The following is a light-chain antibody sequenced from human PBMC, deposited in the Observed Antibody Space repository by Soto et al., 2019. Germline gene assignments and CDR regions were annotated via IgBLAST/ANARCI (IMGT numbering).Light chain of an antibody. CDR3: CSYAGSSTFVV. J-gene: IGLJ2*01. Sequence: QSALTQPASVSGSPGQSITISCTGTSSDVGIYNLVSWYQHHPGKAPKLMIYEVSKRPSVVSNRFSGSKSGNTASLTISGLQAEDEADYYCCSYAGSSTFVVFGGGTKLTVL. CDR1: SSDVGIYNL. V-gene: IGLV2-23*02. CDR2: EVS.